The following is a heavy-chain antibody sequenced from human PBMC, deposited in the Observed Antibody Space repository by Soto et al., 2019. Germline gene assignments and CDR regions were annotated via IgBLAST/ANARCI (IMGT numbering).Heavy chain of an antibody. CDR1: GLTFSSYA. D-gene: IGHD1-1*01. V-gene: IGHV3-30-3*01. CDR3: ARELERTLDY. J-gene: IGHJ4*02. CDR2: ISYDGSNK. Sequence: QVQLVESGGGVVQPGRSLRLSCAASGLTFSSYAMHWVRQAPGKGFEWVALISYDGSNKYYADSVKGRFTISRDNSKNTLYLQTNSLRAEDTAVYYCARELERTLDYWGQGTLVTVSS.